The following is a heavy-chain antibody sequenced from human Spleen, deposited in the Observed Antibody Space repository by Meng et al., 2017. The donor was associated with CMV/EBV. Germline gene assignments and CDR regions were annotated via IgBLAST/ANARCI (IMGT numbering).Heavy chain of an antibody. D-gene: IGHD4-11*01. J-gene: IGHJ3*02. CDR1: GGSISSSNW. Sequence: SETLSLTCAVSGGSISSSNWWSWVRQPPGKGLEWIGEIYHSGSTNYNPSLKSRVTISVDKSKNQFSLKLSSATAADTAVYYCARDRPSTTVGTDAFDIWGQGTMVTVSS. CDR3: ARDRPSTTVGTDAFDI. CDR2: IYHSGST. V-gene: IGHV4-4*02.